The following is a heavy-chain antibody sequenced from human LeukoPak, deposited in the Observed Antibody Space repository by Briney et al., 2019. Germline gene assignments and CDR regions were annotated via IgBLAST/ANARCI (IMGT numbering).Heavy chain of an antibody. CDR3: AKGSGINHYHWIDP. Sequence: PGGSLGLSCAASGFTFSSYWMHWVRQAPGKGLVWVSRINSDGSSTSYADSVKGRFTISRDNAKNTLYLQMDSLRAEDTALYYCAKGSGINHYHWIDPWGQGTLVTVSS. CDR1: GFTFSSYW. CDR2: INSDGSST. D-gene: IGHD1-14*01. J-gene: IGHJ5*02. V-gene: IGHV3-74*01.